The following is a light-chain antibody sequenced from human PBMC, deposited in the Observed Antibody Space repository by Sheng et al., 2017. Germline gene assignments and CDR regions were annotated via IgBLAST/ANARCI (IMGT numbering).Light chain of an antibody. V-gene: IGKV3-20*01. CDR1: QSVSSY. CDR3: QQYVSSPWT. CDR2: GTS. J-gene: IGKJ1*01. Sequence: EIVMTQSPATLSVSPGERATLSCRANQSVSSYLAWYQQKPGQAPRLLMYGTSGRATGIPDRFSGSGSGTDVTLTISRLEPEDFAVYYCQQYVSSPWTFGQGTEGGNET.